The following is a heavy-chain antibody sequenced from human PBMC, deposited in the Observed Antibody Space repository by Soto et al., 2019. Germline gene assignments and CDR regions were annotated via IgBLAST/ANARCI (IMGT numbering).Heavy chain of an antibody. CDR3: ATHLGSGSPLYYNIDV. Sequence: EVQLLEYGGALVQPGGSLRLSCTASGFTFFNYAMSWVRQARGMGLEWVAVIRDTGGTTFYAPSVNGRFTVSRDDSKNTLYLQINRLGAEDSAVYYCATHLGSGSPLYYNIDVWGLGTTVTVSS. CDR1: GFTFFNYA. J-gene: IGHJ6*02. CDR2: IRDTGGTT. D-gene: IGHD3-22*01. V-gene: IGHV3-23*01.